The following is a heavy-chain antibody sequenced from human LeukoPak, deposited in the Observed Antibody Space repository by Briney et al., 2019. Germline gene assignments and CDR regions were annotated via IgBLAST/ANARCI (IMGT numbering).Heavy chain of an antibody. J-gene: IGHJ6*02. V-gene: IGHV1-18*01. Sequence: ASVKVSCKASGYTFTSYGISWVRQAPGQGLEWMGWISAYNGNTNYAQKLQGRVTMTTDTSTSTAYMELRSLRSDDTAVYYCARDRPTVTTRSYGMDVWGQGTTVTVSS. CDR3: ARDRPTVTTRSYGMDV. CDR1: GYTFTSYG. CDR2: ISAYNGNT. D-gene: IGHD4-17*01.